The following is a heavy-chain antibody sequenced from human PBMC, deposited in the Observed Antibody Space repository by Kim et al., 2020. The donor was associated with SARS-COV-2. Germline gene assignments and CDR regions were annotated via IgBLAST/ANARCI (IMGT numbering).Heavy chain of an antibody. CDR1: GYTFTSYA. V-gene: IGHV1-3*01. D-gene: IGHD2-8*01. Sequence: ASVKVSCKASGYTFTSYAMHWVRQAPGQRLEWMGWINAGNGITKYSQKFQGRVTITRDTSASTAYMELSSLRSEDTAVYYCARSEWRSWFDPWGQGTLVTVSS. CDR2: INAGNGIT. J-gene: IGHJ5*02. CDR3: ARSEWRSWFDP.